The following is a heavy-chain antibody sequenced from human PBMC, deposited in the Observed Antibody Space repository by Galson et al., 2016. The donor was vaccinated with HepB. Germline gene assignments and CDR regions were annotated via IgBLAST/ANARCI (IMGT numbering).Heavy chain of an antibody. CDR1: GFTFSRYG. J-gene: IGHJ4*02. D-gene: IGHD1-26*01. CDR3: VSGEVGGK. CDR2: ISYDGTKK. V-gene: IGHV3-30*03. Sequence: SLRLSCAASGFTFSRYGFHWVRQAPGKGLEWVALISYDGTKKNSADSVKVRFTISSDNSKKTLYPQMNSLRAEDTAVYHCVSGEVGGKWGQGTLVTVSS.